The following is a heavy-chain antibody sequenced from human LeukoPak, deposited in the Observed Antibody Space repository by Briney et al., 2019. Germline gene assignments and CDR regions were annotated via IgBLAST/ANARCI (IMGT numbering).Heavy chain of an antibody. V-gene: IGHV4-4*09. Sequence: PSETLSLTCTVSGGSISSYYWSWIRQPPGKGLEWIGYIYTSGSTNCNPSLKSRVTISVDTSKNQFSLKLSSVTAADTAVYYCARSPNYSSSSKFDPWGQGTLVTVSS. CDR1: GGSISSYY. CDR3: ARSPNYSSSSKFDP. J-gene: IGHJ5*02. CDR2: IYTSGST. D-gene: IGHD6-6*01.